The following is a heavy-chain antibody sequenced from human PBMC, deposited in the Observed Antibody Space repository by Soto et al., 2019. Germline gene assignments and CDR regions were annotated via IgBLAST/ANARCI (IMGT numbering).Heavy chain of an antibody. V-gene: IGHV1-69*02. CDR3: AQMSIHYVWGSYEY. CDR1: GGTFSSYT. D-gene: IGHD3-16*01. CDR2: IIPILGIA. Sequence: QVQLVQSGAEVKKPGSSVKVSCKASGGTFSSYTISWVRQAPGQGLEWMGRIIPILGIANYAQKFQGRVTITADKSTSTAYMELSSLRSEDTDVYYCAQMSIHYVWGSYEYWGQGTLVTVSS. J-gene: IGHJ4*02.